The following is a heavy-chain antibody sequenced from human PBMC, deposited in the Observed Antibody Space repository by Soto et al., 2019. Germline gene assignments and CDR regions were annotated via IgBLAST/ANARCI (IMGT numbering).Heavy chain of an antibody. CDR3: ANLRGLGQGWIYP. D-gene: IGHD6-19*01. V-gene: IGHV1-24*01. CDR1: GYTLTELS. J-gene: IGHJ5*02. CDR2: FDPEDGET. Sequence: ASVKVSCKVSGYTLTELSMHWVRQAPGKGLEWMGGFDPEDGETIYAQKFQGRVTMTVDRSTDTGYRELSSLRSEDTAVFYCANLRGLGQGWIYPRGQGTMVTVSS.